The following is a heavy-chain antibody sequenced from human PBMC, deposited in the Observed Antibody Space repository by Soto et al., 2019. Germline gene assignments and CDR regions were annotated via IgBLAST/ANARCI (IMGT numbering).Heavy chain of an antibody. Sequence: HGESLKISCKGSGYSFTSYWIGWVRQMPGKGLEWMGIIYPGDSDTRYSPSFQGQVTISADKSISTAYLQWSSLKASDTAMYYCARTGYCSGGSCLRPLIPRFYGMDVWGQGTTVTVSS. CDR1: GYSFTSYW. CDR3: ARTGYCSGGSCLRPLIPRFYGMDV. D-gene: IGHD2-15*01. CDR2: IYPGDSDT. J-gene: IGHJ6*02. V-gene: IGHV5-51*01.